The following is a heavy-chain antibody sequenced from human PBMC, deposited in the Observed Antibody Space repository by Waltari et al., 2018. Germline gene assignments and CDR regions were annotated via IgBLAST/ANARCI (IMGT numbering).Heavy chain of an antibody. CDR2: KTPEGGGT. CDR1: GYTFTGYY. V-gene: IGHV1-2*02. CDR3: ATDTEATITSYYYYMDV. D-gene: IGHD5-12*01. Sequence: QVQLVQSGAAVKKPGASVKVSCNASGYTFTGYYMHWVRQAPGQGLEWMGWKTPEGGGTNKAKKSRGRVTVTTYACIRTAYMELTSLRSDDTALDYCATDTEATITSYYYYMDVWGKRTMVTVSS. J-gene: IGHJ6*03.